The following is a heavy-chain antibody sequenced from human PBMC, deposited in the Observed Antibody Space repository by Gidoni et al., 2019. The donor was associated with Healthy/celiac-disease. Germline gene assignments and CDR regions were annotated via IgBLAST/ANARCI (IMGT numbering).Heavy chain of an antibody. CDR1: GYSFTADY. V-gene: IGHV1-2*06. CDR2: MNTNSGVT. CDR3: VRVSLRGSDRTFDY. J-gene: IGHJ4*02. D-gene: IGHD6-25*01. Sequence: QVQSVQSGPERTRPGASVKVDCNASGYSFTADYIPWVRQPRGQGLEWNGRMNTNSGVTNHSQKLKGRFTMSRDTSNNTSYMEMGCLRSDDTAVYYCVRVSLRGSDRTFDYWGQGTLVTVSS.